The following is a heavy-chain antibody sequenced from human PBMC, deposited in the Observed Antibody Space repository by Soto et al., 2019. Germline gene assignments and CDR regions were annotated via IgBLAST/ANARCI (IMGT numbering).Heavy chain of an antibody. CDR3: ARDPKTSGGQHWAFNYFDS. J-gene: IGHJ4*02. D-gene: IGHD7-27*01. V-gene: IGHV3-30-3*01. Sequence: QVQLVESGGGVVQPGRSLRLSCAASGFSFSISPMHWVRQAPGKGPEWVALISYDGTNKFYVDSVKGRFTISRDNSKSTLYLQVDSLRPEDAAVYYCARDPKTSGGQHWAFNYFDSWGQGTLVTVSS. CDR2: ISYDGTNK. CDR1: GFSFSISP.